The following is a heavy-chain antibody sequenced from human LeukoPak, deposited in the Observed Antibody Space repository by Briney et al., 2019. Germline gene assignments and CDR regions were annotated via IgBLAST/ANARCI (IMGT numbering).Heavy chain of an antibody. CDR3: ALKGLAAPIDY. D-gene: IGHD6-19*01. Sequence: PGGSLRLSCAAPGFTFSGSAMHWVRQASGKGLEWVGRIRSKANSYATAYAASVKGRFTISRDDSKNTAYLQMNSLKTEDTAVYYCALKGLAAPIDYWGQGTLVTVSS. CDR2: IRSKANSYAT. J-gene: IGHJ4*02. CDR1: GFTFSGSA. V-gene: IGHV3-73*01.